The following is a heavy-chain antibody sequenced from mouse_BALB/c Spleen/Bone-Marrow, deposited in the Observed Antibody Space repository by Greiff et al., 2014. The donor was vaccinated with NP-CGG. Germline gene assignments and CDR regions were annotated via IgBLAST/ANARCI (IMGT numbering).Heavy chain of an antibody. CDR1: GYTFTSYV. V-gene: IGHV1-14*01. Sequence: VQLQQSGPELVKPGASVKMFCKASGYTFTSYVMHWVKQKPGQGLEWIGYINPYNDGTKYNEKFKGKATLTSDKSSSTAYMELSSLTSEDSAVYYCARKVWYYAMDYWGQGTSVTVSS. J-gene: IGHJ4*01. CDR2: INPYNDGT. CDR3: ARKVWYYAMDY. D-gene: IGHD2-10*02.